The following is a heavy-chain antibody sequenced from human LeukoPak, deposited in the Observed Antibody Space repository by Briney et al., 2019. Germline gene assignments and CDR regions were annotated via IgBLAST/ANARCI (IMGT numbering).Heavy chain of an antibody. CDR2: TYYRSTWYN. D-gene: IGHD2-2*01. CDR3: ARRLTQYDCFDP. CDR1: LDSPSGNSVT. J-gene: IGHJ5*02. V-gene: IGHV6-1*01. Sequence: PLQTLSLTCAISLDSPSGNSVTWNGISPSPSRRLERRGRTYYRSTWYNDYAVSVRGRITVNPDTSKNQFSLHLNSVTPEDTAVYYCARRLTQYDCFDPWGQGILVTVSS.